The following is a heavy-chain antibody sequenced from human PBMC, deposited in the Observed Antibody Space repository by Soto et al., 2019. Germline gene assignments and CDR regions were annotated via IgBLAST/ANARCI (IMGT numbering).Heavy chain of an antibody. CDR2: IVVGSGNT. CDR3: AAESSNYYDSSGYYRLDAFDI. Sequence: GASVKVSCKASGFTFTSSAVQWVRQARGQRLEWIGWIVVGSGNTNYAQKFQERVTITRDMSTSTAYMELSSLRSEDTAVYYCAAESSNYYDSSGYYRLDAFDIWGQGTMVTVS. J-gene: IGHJ3*02. CDR1: GFTFTSSA. D-gene: IGHD3-22*01. V-gene: IGHV1-58*01.